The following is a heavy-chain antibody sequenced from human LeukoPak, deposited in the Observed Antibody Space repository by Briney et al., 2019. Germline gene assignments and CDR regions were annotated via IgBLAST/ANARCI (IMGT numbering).Heavy chain of an antibody. J-gene: IGHJ6*03. CDR3: ANGGYCSGGSCYSGPYYYYMDV. Sequence: PGGSLRLSCAASRFTFSSYAMSWVRQAPGKGLEWVSGISGSGGSTDYADSVKGRFTISRDNSKNTLYLQMNSLRAEDTAVYYCANGGYCSGGSCYSGPYYYYMDVWGKGTTVTVSS. D-gene: IGHD2-15*01. CDR1: RFTFSSYA. V-gene: IGHV3-23*01. CDR2: ISGSGGST.